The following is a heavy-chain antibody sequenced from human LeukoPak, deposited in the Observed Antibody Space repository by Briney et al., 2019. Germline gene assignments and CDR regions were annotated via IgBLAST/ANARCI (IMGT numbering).Heavy chain of an antibody. CDR1: GGSISSYY. CDR3: ARGQLVVVPAAMSYYMDV. D-gene: IGHD2-2*01. J-gene: IGHJ6*03. Sequence: PSETLSLTCTVSGGSISSYYWSWIRQPAGKGLEWIGRIYTSGSTNYNPSLKSRVTMSVDTSKNQFSPKLSSVTAADTAVYYCARGQLVVVPAAMSYYMDVWGKRTTVTVSS. V-gene: IGHV4-4*07. CDR2: IYTSGST.